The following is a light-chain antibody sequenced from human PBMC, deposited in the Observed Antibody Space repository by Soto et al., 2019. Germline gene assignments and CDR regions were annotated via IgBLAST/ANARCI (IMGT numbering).Light chain of an antibody. CDR3: MQALQTPRT. V-gene: IGKV2-28*01. CDR2: LGS. Sequence: DIVMTQSPLSLPVTPGEPASISCTSSQSLLHSNGFNYLDWYLQKPGQSPQLLIYLGSYRASGVXDXXSGSGSGTDFTLKISRVEADDVGVYYCMQALQTPRTFGQGTKVEIK. J-gene: IGKJ1*01. CDR1: QSLLHSNGFNY.